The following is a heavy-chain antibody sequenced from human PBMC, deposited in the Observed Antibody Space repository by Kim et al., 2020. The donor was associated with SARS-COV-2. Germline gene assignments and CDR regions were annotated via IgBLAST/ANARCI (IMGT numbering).Heavy chain of an antibody. CDR1: GFTSSSYS. CDR3: AREGYYDSSGYYYQDYYYYGMDV. Sequence: GGSLRLSCAASGFTSSSYSMNWVRQAPGKGLEWVSYISSSSSTIYYADSVKGRFTISRDNAKNSLYLQMNSLRAEDTAVYYCAREGYYDSSGYYYQDYYYYGMDVWGQGTTVTVSS. J-gene: IGHJ6*02. D-gene: IGHD3-22*01. V-gene: IGHV3-48*04. CDR2: ISSSSSTI.